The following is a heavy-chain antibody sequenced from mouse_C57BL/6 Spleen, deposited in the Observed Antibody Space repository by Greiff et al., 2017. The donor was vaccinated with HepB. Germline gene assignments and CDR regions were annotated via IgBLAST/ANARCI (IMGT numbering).Heavy chain of an antibody. J-gene: IGHJ2*01. Sequence: VQLQQSGAELVRPGASVKLSCTASGFNIKDDYMHWVKQRPEQGLEWIGWIDPENGDTEYASKFQGKATITADTSSNTAYLQLSSLTYDDTAVYYCTFYYGSSYYFDYWGQGTTLTVSS. CDR1: GFNIKDDY. CDR2: IDPENGDT. CDR3: TFYYGSSYYFDY. V-gene: IGHV14-4*01. D-gene: IGHD1-1*01.